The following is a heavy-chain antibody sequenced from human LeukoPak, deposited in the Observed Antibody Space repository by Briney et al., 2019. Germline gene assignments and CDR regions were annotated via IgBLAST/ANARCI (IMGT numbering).Heavy chain of an antibody. Sequence: ASVKVSCKASGYTFTSYGISWVRQAPGQGLEWMGWISAYNGNTKYAQKFQGRVTMTTDTSTSTAYMELRSLRSDDTAVYYCARGHRIISSGYYERRGEEYWGQGTLVTVSS. V-gene: IGHV1-18*01. CDR3: ARGHRIISSGYYERRGEEY. CDR1: GYTFTSYG. D-gene: IGHD3-22*01. CDR2: ISAYNGNT. J-gene: IGHJ4*02.